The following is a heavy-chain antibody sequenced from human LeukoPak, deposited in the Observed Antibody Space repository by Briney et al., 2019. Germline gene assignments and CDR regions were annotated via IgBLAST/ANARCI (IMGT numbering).Heavy chain of an antibody. J-gene: IGHJ4*02. CDR3: ARGDARDDVWWGRSPTDNFDY. CDR1: GGSISSYY. CDR2: INHSGST. Sequence: SETLSLTCTVSGGSISSYYWSWIRQPPGKGLEWIGEINHSGSTNYNPSLKSRVTISVDTSKNQFSLKLSSVTAADTAVYYCARGDARDDVWWGRSPTDNFDYWGQGTLVTVSS. V-gene: IGHV4-34*01. D-gene: IGHD2-21*01.